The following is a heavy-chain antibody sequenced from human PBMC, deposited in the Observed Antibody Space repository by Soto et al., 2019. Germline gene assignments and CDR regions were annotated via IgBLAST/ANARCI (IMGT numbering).Heavy chain of an antibody. Sequence: GGSLRLSGAASGDTFSSYSMNWVRQAPGKGLEWVSSISSTSSYIYDADSVKGRFTISRDNAKNSLYLQMNSLRAEDTAVYYCARGQGSGYPGDGAFDIWGQGTMVTVSS. CDR1: GDTFSSYS. V-gene: IGHV3-21*01. CDR2: ISSTSSYI. CDR3: ARGQGSGYPGDGAFDI. J-gene: IGHJ3*02. D-gene: IGHD5-12*01.